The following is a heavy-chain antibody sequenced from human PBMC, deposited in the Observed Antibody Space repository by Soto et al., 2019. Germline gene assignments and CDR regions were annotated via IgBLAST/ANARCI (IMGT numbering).Heavy chain of an antibody. V-gene: IGHV1-18*01. CDR1: GYTFISYG. CDR2: ISGYNGNT. CDR3: ARVPRDCGGDCYSGSTIDY. Sequence: GASVKVSCKASGYTFISYGISWVRQAPGQGLECMGWISGYNGNTNYVQKHQGRVTMTTDTSTSTAYMELRSLSSDDTAVYYCARVPRDCGGDCYSGSTIDYWGQGTLVTVSS. J-gene: IGHJ4*02. D-gene: IGHD2-21*01.